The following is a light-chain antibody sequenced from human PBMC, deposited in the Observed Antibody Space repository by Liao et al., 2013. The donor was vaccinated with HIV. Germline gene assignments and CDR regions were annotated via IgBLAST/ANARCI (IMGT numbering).Light chain of an antibody. CDR1: KLGTKY. Sequence: SYALSQPPSMSVSPGQTAIITCSGDKLGTKYASWYQRRPGQSPILVIYQDNKRLSKIPERFSGSNSGNTATLTISGTQAVDEADYYCQAWDNSTAIFGGGTKLTVL. CDR3: QAWDNSTAI. V-gene: IGLV3-1*01. J-gene: IGLJ2*01. CDR2: QDN.